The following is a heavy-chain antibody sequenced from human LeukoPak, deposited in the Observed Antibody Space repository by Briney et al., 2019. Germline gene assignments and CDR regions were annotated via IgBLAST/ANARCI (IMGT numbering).Heavy chain of an antibody. CDR3: ARMVSGYSWGY. D-gene: IGHD5-18*01. Sequence: GGSLRLSCAVSGFTFSNNGMSWVRQAPGKGLEWVSAISGSGGSTYYADSVKGRFTISRDNSKNTLYLQMNSLRAEDTAVYYCARMVSGYSWGYWGQGTLVTVSS. V-gene: IGHV3-23*01. CDR1: GFTFSNNG. J-gene: IGHJ4*02. CDR2: ISGSGGST.